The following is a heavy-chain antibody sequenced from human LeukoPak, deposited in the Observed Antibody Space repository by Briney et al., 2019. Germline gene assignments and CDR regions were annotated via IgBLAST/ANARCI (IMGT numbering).Heavy chain of an antibody. CDR2: ISSSSSYI. Sequence: GGSLRLSCAASGFTFSSYSMNWVRQAPGKGLEWVSSISSSSSYIYYADSVKGRFTISRDNAKNSLYLQMNSLRAEDTALYYCAREPRGYYYDSSAADYWGQGTLVTVSS. J-gene: IGHJ4*02. CDR1: GFTFSSYS. D-gene: IGHD3-22*01. CDR3: AREPRGYYYDSSAADY. V-gene: IGHV3-21*04.